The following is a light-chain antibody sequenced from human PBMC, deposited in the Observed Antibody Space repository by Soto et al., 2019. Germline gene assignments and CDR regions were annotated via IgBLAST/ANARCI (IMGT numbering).Light chain of an antibody. CDR1: QSVSSN. J-gene: IGKJ1*01. Sequence: EIVMTQSPATLSVSPGERATLSCRASQSVSSNLAWYQQKPGQAPRLLIYGASTRATGIPARFSGSGSGTEFILPISSLQSADFAVYYCQQYSNWPPWTFGQGTKVEIK. CDR3: QQYSNWPPWT. CDR2: GAS. V-gene: IGKV3-15*01.